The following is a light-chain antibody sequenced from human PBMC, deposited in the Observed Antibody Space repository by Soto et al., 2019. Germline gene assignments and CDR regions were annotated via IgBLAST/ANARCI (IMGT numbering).Light chain of an antibody. CDR1: QSISNY. CDR2: KPS. V-gene: IGKV1-5*03. CDR3: QQYNSYSWT. J-gene: IGKJ1*01. Sequence: DIQMNQSPSTLSASVGDRVTIACRASQSISNYLGWFQQKPGKAPKLLTYKPSSLESAVTARFSGSGSETEFTLTISILQPDDFATDYFQQYNSYSWTFGQGTKVESK.